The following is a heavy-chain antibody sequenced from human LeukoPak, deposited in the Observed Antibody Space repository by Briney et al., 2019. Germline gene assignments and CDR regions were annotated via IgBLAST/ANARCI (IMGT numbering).Heavy chain of an antibody. CDR2: ISYAGGDI. V-gene: IGHV3-30*04. D-gene: IGHD3/OR15-3a*01. J-gene: IGHJ4*02. CDR3: VRDPRGTVPSSFDH. CDR1: GFTFSFYA. Sequence: GGSLSLSCAASGFTFSFYAMHWVRQAPGKGLEWVAVISYAGGDIYYADSVKGRFTISRDNSQNTLSLQMNSLRPADTAIYYCVRDPRGTVPSSFDHWGQGTPVAVSS.